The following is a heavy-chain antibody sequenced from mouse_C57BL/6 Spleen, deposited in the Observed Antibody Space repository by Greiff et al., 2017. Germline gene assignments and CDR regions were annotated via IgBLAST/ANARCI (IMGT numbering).Heavy chain of an antibody. Sequence: EVQLQESGPGLVKPSQSLSLTCSVTGYSITSGYYWHWIRQFPGNKLEWMGYISYDGSNNYNPSLKNRISITRDTSKNQFFLKLNSVTTEDTATYYCARGRGRPFDYWGQGTTLTVSS. J-gene: IGHJ2*01. CDR3: ARGRGRPFDY. CDR2: ISYDGSN. V-gene: IGHV3-6*01. CDR1: GYSITSGYY. D-gene: IGHD2-12*01.